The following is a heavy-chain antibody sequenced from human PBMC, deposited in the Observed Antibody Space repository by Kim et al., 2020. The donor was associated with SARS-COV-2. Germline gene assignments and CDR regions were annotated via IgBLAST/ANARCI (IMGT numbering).Heavy chain of an antibody. D-gene: IGHD7-27*01. Sequence: SVKVSCKASGGTFSSYAISWVRQAPGQGLEWMGRIIPILGIANYAQKFQGRVTITADKSKSTAYMELSSLRSEDTAVYYCARGPGFDAVDIWGQGTMATVSS. CDR3: ARGPGFDAVDI. V-gene: IGHV1-69*04. CDR1: GGTFSSYA. CDR2: IIPILGIA. J-gene: IGHJ3*02.